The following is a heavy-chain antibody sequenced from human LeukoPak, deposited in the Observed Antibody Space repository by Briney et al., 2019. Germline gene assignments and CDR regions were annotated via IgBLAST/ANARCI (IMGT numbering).Heavy chain of an antibody. CDR2: IKSKTDGGTT. CDR1: GFTFSDAW. CDR3: TTEVLPAALFDY. Sequence: GGSLRLSCADSGFTFSDAWMSWVRQAPGKGLEWVGRIKSKTDGGTTDYAAPVKGRFTISRDDSKNTLYLQMNSLKTEDTAVYYCTTEVLPAALFDYWGQGTLVTVSS. D-gene: IGHD2-2*01. V-gene: IGHV3-15*01. J-gene: IGHJ4*02.